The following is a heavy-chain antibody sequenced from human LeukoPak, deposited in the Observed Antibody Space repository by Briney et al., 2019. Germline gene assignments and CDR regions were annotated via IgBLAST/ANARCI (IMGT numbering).Heavy chain of an antibody. CDR3: AKAKTQAMVLPGNY. CDR2: ISGSGDTT. J-gene: IGHJ4*02. CDR1: GFTFNNYA. Sequence: GGSLRLSCAASGFTFNNYAMNWVRQAPGKGLEWVSTISGSGDTTYYADSVKGRFTISSDNSKSTLYLQMNSLRAEDTAVYYCAKAKTQAMVLPGNYWGQETLVTVSS. V-gene: IGHV3-23*01. D-gene: IGHD5-18*01.